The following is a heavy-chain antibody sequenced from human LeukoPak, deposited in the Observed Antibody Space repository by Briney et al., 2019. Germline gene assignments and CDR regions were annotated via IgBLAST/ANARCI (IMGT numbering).Heavy chain of an antibody. J-gene: IGHJ4*02. V-gene: IGHV4-34*01. CDR1: GGSFSGYY. D-gene: IGHD3-10*01. CDR3: ARRPGITMARGVITRGYFDY. CDR2: INHSGST. Sequence: KPSETLSLTCAVYGGSFSGYYWSWIRQPPGKGLEWIGEINHSGSTNYNPSLKSRVTISVDTSKNQFSLKLSSVTAADTAVYYCARRPGITMARGVITRGYFDYWGQGTLVTVSS.